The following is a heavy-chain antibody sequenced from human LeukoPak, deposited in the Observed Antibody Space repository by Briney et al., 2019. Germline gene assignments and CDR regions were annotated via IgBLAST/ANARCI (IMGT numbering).Heavy chain of an antibody. Sequence: VASVTVSCKASGYTFPNYAIHWVRQASGQRLEWMGWINAAHGNTKYSQNFQGRVTITRDTSANTAYMELSNLGSEDTAVYFCARGPYSSGWYGSLDYWGQGTLVTVSS. CDR1: GYTFPNYA. CDR3: ARGPYSSGWYGSLDY. V-gene: IGHV1-3*01. D-gene: IGHD6-19*01. J-gene: IGHJ4*02. CDR2: INAAHGNT.